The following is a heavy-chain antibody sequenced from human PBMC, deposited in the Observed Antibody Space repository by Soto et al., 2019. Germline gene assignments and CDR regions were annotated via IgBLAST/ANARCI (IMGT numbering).Heavy chain of an antibody. CDR2: INHSGST. D-gene: IGHD5-12*01. J-gene: IGHJ4*02. CDR1: GGSFSGYY. Sequence: SETLSLTCAVYGGSFSGYYWSWIRQPPGKGLEWIGEINHSGSTNYNPSLKSRVTISVDTSKNQFSLKLSSVTAADTAVYYCARGGGWLQSLLIDYWGQGTLVTVSS. V-gene: IGHV4-34*01. CDR3: ARGGGWLQSLLIDY.